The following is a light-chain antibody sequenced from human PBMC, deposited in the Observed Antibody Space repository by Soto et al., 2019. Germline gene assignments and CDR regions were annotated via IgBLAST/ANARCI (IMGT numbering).Light chain of an antibody. J-gene: IGLJ1*01. Sequence: QSALTQPASVSGSPGQSITISCTGTSSDVGSYDLVSWYQQHPGNAPKLMVFEVNNRPSGVSYRFSGSKSGNTASLTISGLQAEDEADYFCSSYSISTAYLFGTGTKVTVL. CDR1: SSDVGSYDL. V-gene: IGLV2-14*02. CDR2: EVN. CDR3: SSYSISTAYL.